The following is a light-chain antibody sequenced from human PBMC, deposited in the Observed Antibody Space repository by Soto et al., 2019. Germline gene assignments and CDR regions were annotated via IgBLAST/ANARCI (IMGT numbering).Light chain of an antibody. J-gene: IGKJ1*01. Sequence: DIQMTQSPSALSASVGDRVTITCRASQSITNYLNWYQHKPGQAPNLLIYAASTLQAGVPSRFRGSGSGTDFTLTISSLQPEDSATYYCQQSYSTPWTFGQGTKGDIK. V-gene: IGKV1-39*01. CDR1: QSITNY. CDR2: AAS. CDR3: QQSYSTPWT.